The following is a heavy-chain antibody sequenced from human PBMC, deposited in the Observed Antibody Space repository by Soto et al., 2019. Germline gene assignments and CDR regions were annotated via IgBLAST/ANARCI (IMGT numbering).Heavy chain of an antibody. J-gene: IGHJ4*02. CDR2: FDPEDGET. D-gene: IGHD3-9*01. Sequence: ASVKVSCKVSGYTLTELSMHWVRQAPGKGLEWMGGFDPEDGETIYAQKFQGRVTMTEDTSTDTAYMELSSLRSEDTAVYYCATHPPLRYFDWSDFDYWGQGTLVTVSS. CDR1: GYTLTELS. CDR3: ATHPPLRYFDWSDFDY. V-gene: IGHV1-24*01.